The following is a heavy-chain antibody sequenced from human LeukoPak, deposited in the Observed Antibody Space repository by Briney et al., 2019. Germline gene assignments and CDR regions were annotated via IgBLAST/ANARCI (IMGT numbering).Heavy chain of an antibody. J-gene: IGHJ5*02. D-gene: IGHD2-8*01. CDR2: MNPNSGNT. CDR1: GYTFTSYD. Sequence: ASVKVSCKASGYTFTSYDINWVRQATGQGLEWMGWMNPNSGNTDYAQKLQGRVTMTTDTSTSTAYMELRSLRSDDTAVYYCARVRTVLSWFDPWGQGTLVTVSS. CDR3: ARVRTVLSWFDP. V-gene: IGHV1-8*01.